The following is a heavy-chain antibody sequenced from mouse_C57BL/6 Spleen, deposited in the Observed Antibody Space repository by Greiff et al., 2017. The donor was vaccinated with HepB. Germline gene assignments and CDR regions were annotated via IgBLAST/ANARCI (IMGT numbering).Heavy chain of an antibody. CDR1: GFTFSSYT. D-gene: IGHD3-2*02. J-gene: IGHJ3*01. V-gene: IGHV5-9*01. CDR2: ISGGGGNT. CDR3: ARHTFDSSGAWFAY. Sequence: EVQRVESGGGLVKPGGSLKLSCAASGFTFSSYTMSWVRQTPEKRLEWVATISGGGGNTYYPDSVKGRFTISRDNAKNTLYLQMSSLRSEDTALYYCARHTFDSSGAWFAYWGQGTLVTVSA.